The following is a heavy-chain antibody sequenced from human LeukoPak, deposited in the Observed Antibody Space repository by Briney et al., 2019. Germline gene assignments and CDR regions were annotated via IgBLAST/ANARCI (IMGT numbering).Heavy chain of an antibody. Sequence: SETLSLTCAVYGGSFSDYFWNWIRQTPGKGLEWIGEVNHGGGTNYNPSLKSRATISVDTSKKQFSLNLTSVTAADTAVYYCARGEDGTGDYRPTYFDSWGQGTLVTVSS. D-gene: IGHD4-17*01. V-gene: IGHV4-34*01. CDR3: ARGEDGTGDYRPTYFDS. J-gene: IGHJ4*02. CDR2: VNHGGGT. CDR1: GGSFSDYF.